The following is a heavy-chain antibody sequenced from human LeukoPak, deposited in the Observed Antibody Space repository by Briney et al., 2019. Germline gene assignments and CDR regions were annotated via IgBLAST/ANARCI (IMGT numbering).Heavy chain of an antibody. V-gene: IGHV1-8*01. Sequence: ASVKVSCKASGYTFTSYDINWVRQATGQGLEWMGWMNPNSGNTGYAQKFQGRVTMTRNTSISTAYMELSSLRSEDTAVYYCARPQSGIAVAGHQLSYGMDVWGQGTTVTVSS. CDR2: MNPNSGNT. CDR1: GYTFTSYD. D-gene: IGHD6-19*01. J-gene: IGHJ6*02. CDR3: ARPQSGIAVAGHQLSYGMDV.